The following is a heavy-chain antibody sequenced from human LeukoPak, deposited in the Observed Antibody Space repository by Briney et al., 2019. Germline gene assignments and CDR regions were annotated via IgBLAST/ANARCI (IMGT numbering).Heavy chain of an antibody. CDR2: FDPEDGET. J-gene: IGHJ3*02. V-gene: IGHV1-24*01. CDR3: ATAELTIVGATRGGAFDI. CDR1: GYTLTELS. Sequence: GASVKVSCKVSGYTLTELSMHWVRQAPGKGLEWMGGFDPEDGETIYAQKFQGRVTMTEDTSTDTAYMELSSLRSEDTAVYYCATAELTIVGATRGGAFDIWGQGTMVTVSS. D-gene: IGHD1-26*01.